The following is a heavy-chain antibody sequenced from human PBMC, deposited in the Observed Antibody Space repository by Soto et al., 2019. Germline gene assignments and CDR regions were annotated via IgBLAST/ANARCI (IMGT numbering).Heavy chain of an antibody. CDR2: TSYDGSNT. J-gene: IGHJ4*02. D-gene: IGHD3-16*01. CDR1: GFIFRSYV. V-gene: IGHV3-30*19. CDR3: ARWGTTGGLDV. Sequence: QVQLVESGGGVVQPGTSLRLSCVGSGFIFRSYVIHWVRQAPGKGLEWVALTSYDGSNTYSDDSVKSRFTISRDNSRNTVDLQMDSLSLEDTALYYCARWGTTGGLDVWGQGTLVSVSS.